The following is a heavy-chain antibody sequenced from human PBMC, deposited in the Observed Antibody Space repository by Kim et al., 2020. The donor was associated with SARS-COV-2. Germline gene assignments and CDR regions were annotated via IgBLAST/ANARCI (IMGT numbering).Heavy chain of an antibody. Sequence: GGSLRLSCSASGFTFRGYGMSWVRQAPGKGLEYVSGITNGGSAYYADSVKGRFNISRDNSKNTVYLQMSSLRVEDTAVYYSGNLVWNDDLDYWGQGTLVTVSS. V-gene: IGHV3-64D*06. CDR2: ITNGGSA. CDR1: GFTFRGYG. CDR3: GNLVWNDDLDY. J-gene: IGHJ4*02. D-gene: IGHD1-1*01.